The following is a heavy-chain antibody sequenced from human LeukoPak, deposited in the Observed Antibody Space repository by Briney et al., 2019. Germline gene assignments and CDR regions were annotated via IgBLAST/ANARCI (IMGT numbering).Heavy chain of an antibody. D-gene: IGHD2-21*02. CDR3: AKFPSVTATFDY. J-gene: IGHJ4*02. CDR2: ISYDGSNK. V-gene: IGHV3-30*18. Sequence: PGGSLTLSCAASGFTFSSYGMHWVRQAPGKGLEWVAVISYDGSNKYYADSVKGRFTISRDNSKNTLYLQMNSLRAEDTAVYYCAKFPSVTATFDYWGQGTLVTVSS. CDR1: GFTFSSYG.